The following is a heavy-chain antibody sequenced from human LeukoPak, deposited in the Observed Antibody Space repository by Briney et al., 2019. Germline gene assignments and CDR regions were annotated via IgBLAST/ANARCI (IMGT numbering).Heavy chain of an antibody. D-gene: IGHD2-15*01. CDR1: GGSISSSSYY. Sequence: SETLSLTCTVSGGSISSSSYYWGWIRQPPGKGLEWIGSIYHSGSTYYNPSLKSRVTISVDTSKNQFSLKLSSVTAADTAVYYCARLGGVGYCSGGSCHGAFDIWGQGTMVTVSS. CDR2: IYHSGST. CDR3: ARLGGVGYCSGGSCHGAFDI. V-gene: IGHV4-39*07. J-gene: IGHJ3*02.